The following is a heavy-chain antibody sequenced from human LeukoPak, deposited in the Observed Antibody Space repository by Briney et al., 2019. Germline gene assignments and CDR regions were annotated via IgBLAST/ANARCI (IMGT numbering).Heavy chain of an antibody. D-gene: IGHD4-17*01. CDR3: ARGSTVTTTVYYFDY. CDR1: GGSIGSYY. Sequence: SETLSLTCTVSGGSIGSYYWSWIRQPAGKGLEWIGRIYTSGSTNYNPSHKSRVTMSVDTSKNQFSLKLSSVTAADTAVYYCARGSTVTTTVYYFDYWGQGTLVTVSS. J-gene: IGHJ4*02. V-gene: IGHV4-4*07. CDR2: IYTSGST.